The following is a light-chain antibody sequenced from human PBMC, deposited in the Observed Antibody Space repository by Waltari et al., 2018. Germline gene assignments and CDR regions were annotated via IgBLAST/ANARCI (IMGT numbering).Light chain of an antibody. Sequence: DIQMTQSPSSVFASVGDRVTITWRARQDINNFLAWYQQKPGKAPYLLIYGASVLQSGVPARFSGIGSRTNFTLTINSLQPEDFATYFCQQANSFVPLTFGGGTRVQIK. CDR1: QDINNF. J-gene: IGKJ4*01. CDR2: GAS. CDR3: QQANSFVPLT. V-gene: IGKV1-12*01.